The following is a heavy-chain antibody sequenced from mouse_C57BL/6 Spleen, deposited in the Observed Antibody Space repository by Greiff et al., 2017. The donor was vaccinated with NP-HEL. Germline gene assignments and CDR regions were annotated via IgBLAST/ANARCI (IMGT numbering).Heavy chain of an antibody. Sequence: EVQLVESGGGLVKPGGSLKLSCAASGFTFSDYGMHWVRQAPEKGLEWVAYISSGSSTIYYADTVKGRFTISRDNAKNTLFLQMTSRRSEDTAMDYCARSSYYSNYGYFDVWGTGSTVTVSS. J-gene: IGHJ1*03. CDR2: ISSGSSTI. D-gene: IGHD2-5*01. CDR3: ARSSYYSNYGYFDV. V-gene: IGHV5-17*01. CDR1: GFTFSDYG.